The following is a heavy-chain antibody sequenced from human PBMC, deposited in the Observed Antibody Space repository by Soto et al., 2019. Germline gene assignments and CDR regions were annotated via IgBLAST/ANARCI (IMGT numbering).Heavy chain of an antibody. D-gene: IGHD1-26*01. V-gene: IGHV3-48*02. CDR2: ISSSSSTI. CDR1: GFTFSSYN. Sequence: GGALRLSCEPSGFTFSSYNFNSVRQAPEKGLEWVSYISSSSSTIYYADSVKGRFTISRDNAKNSLYLQMNSLRDEDTAVYYCARAPGESGSYYGFFDYWGQGTLVTVSS. CDR3: ARAPGESGSYYGFFDY. J-gene: IGHJ4*02.